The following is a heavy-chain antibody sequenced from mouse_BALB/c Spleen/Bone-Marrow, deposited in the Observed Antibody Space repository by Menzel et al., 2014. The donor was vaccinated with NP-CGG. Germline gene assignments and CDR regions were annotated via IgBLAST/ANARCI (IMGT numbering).Heavy chain of an antibody. J-gene: IGHJ4*01. CDR3: AREDILYAMDY. V-gene: IGHV1S81*02. CDR1: GYTFTSYW. CDR2: INPSNGRT. Sequence: QVQLQQPGAELVKPGASVKPSCKASGYTFTSYWMHWVKQRPGQGLEWIGEINPSNGRTNYNEKFKSKATLTVDKSSSTAYMQLSSLTSEDSAVYYCAREDILYAMDYWGQGTSVTVSS.